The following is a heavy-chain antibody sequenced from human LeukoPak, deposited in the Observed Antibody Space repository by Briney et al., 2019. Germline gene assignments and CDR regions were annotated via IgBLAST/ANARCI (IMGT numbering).Heavy chain of an antibody. Sequence: ASVKVSCKASVYTFTSYYMHWVRQAPGQGLEWMGIINPSGGSTSYAQKFQGRVTMTRDTSTSTVYMELSSLRSEDTAVYYCAREILGDPYYYYGMDVWGQGTTVTVSS. D-gene: IGHD3-16*01. CDR1: VYTFTSYY. CDR2: INPSGGST. V-gene: IGHV1-46*01. J-gene: IGHJ6*02. CDR3: AREILGDPYYYYGMDV.